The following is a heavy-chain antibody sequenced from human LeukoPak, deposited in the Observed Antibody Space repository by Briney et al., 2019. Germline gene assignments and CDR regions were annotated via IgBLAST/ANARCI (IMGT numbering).Heavy chain of an antibody. V-gene: IGHV4-59*08. D-gene: IGHD2-15*01. J-gene: IGHJ5*02. CDR2: IYCSGST. CDR1: GGSISSYY. Sequence: SETLSLTCTVSGGSISSYYWSWIRQPPGKGLEWIGYIYCSGSTNYNPSLKSRVTISVDTSKNQFSLNLTSVTAADTALYYCARHSSVVRGWFDPWDQGTRVTVSS. CDR3: ARHSSVVRGWFDP.